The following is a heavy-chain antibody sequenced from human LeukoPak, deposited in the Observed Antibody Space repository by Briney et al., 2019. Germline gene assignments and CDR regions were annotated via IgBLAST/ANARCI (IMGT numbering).Heavy chain of an antibody. Sequence: GGSLRLPCAASGFTFSNAWMSWVRQAPGKGLEWVGRIKSKTDGGTTDYAAPVKGRFTISRDDSKNTLYLQMNSLKTEDTAVYYCTTDLVPYYYDSSGYYYPPPFDYWGQGTLVTVSS. CDR1: GFTFSNAW. CDR3: TTDLVPYYYDSSGYYYPPPFDY. V-gene: IGHV3-15*01. D-gene: IGHD3-22*01. J-gene: IGHJ4*02. CDR2: IKSKTDGGTT.